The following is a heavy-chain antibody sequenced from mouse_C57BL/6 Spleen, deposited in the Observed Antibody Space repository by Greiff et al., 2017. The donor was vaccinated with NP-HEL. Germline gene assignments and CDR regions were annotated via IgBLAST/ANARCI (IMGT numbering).Heavy chain of an antibody. D-gene: IGHD2-5*01. CDR2: IYPGDGDT. J-gene: IGHJ3*01. Sequence: VQLQQSGPELVKPGASVKISCKASGYAFSSSWMNWVKQRPGKGLEWIGRIYPGDGDTNYNGKFKGKATLTADKSSSTAYMQLSSLTSEDSAVYCCARSGSNYDVSWFAYWGQGTLVTVSA. V-gene: IGHV1-82*01. CDR3: ARSGSNYDVSWFAY. CDR1: GYAFSSSW.